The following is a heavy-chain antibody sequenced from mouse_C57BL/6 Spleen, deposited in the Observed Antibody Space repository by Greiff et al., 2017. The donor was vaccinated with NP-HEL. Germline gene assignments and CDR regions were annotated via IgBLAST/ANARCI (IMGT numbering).Heavy chain of an antibody. Sequence: VQLRQSGAELARPGASVKMSCKASGYTFTSYTMHWVKQRPGQGLEWIGYINPSSGYTKYNQKFKDKATLTADKSSSTAYMQLSSLTSEDSAVYYCARRYSNYDYYAMDYWGQGTSVTVSS. J-gene: IGHJ4*01. CDR2: INPSSGYT. V-gene: IGHV1-4*01. CDR3: ARRYSNYDYYAMDY. D-gene: IGHD2-5*01. CDR1: GYTFTSYT.